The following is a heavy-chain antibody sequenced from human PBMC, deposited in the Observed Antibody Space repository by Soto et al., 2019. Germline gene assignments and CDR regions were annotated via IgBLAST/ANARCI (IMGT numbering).Heavy chain of an antibody. CDR1: GFTVSSNY. CDR3: ARQGGYCSSNSCYRSWFDL. Sequence: GGSLRLSCAASGFTVSSNYMSWVRQAPGKGLEWVSVIYSGGSTYYADSVKGRFTISRDNSKNTLYLQMNSLRAEDTALFYCARQGGYCSSNSCYRSWFDLWGQGTPVTVSS. V-gene: IGHV3-66*04. J-gene: IGHJ5*02. CDR2: IYSGGST. D-gene: IGHD2-2*01.